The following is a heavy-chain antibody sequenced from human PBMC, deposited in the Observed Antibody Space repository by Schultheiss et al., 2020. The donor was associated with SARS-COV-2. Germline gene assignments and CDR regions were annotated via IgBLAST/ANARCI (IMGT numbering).Heavy chain of an antibody. D-gene: IGHD6-13*01. CDR2: ISYDGSNK. Sequence: GGSLRLSCAPSGFTFRTYGMYWVRQAPGKGLEWVAIISYDGSNKYYADSVKGRFTISRDNAKNTLYLQMNSLRAEDTAVYYCAKDWSPYSSSWYDYWGQGTLVTVAS. CDR3: AKDWSPYSSSWYDY. V-gene: IGHV3-30*18. J-gene: IGHJ4*02. CDR1: GFTFRTYG.